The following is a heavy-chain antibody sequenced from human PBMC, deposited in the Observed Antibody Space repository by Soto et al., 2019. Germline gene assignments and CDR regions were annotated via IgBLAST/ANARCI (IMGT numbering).Heavy chain of an antibody. Sequence: QITLKESGTTLVKPTQTLTLTCTFSGFSLSTSGVGVAWIRQPPGKALEWLALIYWDDDKRYRASLETRLTITKDNSKNQVVLTMTNMDSVDTATYYCAYLPCSGGSCYWFSYSGMDVWGQGTTVTVSS. CDR1: GFSLSTSGVG. V-gene: IGHV2-5*02. CDR2: IYWDDDK. CDR3: AYLPCSGGSCYWFSYSGMDV. J-gene: IGHJ6*02. D-gene: IGHD2-15*01.